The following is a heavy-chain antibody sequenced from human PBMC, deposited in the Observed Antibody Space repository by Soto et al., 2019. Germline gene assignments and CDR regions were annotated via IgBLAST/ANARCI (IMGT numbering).Heavy chain of an antibody. CDR2: ISSSGSTI. J-gene: IGHJ4*02. CDR1: GFTFSSYE. V-gene: IGHV3-48*03. Sequence: PGGSLRLSCAASGFTFSSYEMNWVRQAPGKGLEWVSYISSSGSTIYYADSVKGRFTISRDNAKNSLYLQMNSLRAEDTAAYYWARGQYRSGGGYFDYWGQETLVTVSS. CDR3: ARGQYRSGGGYFDY. D-gene: IGHD6-19*01.